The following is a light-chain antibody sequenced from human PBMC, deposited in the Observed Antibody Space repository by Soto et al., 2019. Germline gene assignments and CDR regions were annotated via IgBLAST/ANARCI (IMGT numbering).Light chain of an antibody. J-gene: IGLJ1*01. Sequence: SALTQPASGSGSPGQSITISCTGTSSDVGGYNYVSWYQQHPGKAPKLMIYDVSNRPSGVSNRFSGSKSGNTASLTISGLQAEDEADYYCSSYTSSSTLGVFGTGTKVTVL. CDR2: DVS. CDR1: SSDVGGYNY. CDR3: SSYTSSSTLGV. V-gene: IGLV2-14*01.